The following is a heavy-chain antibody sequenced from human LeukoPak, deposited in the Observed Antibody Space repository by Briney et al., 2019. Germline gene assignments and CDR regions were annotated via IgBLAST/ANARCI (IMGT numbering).Heavy chain of an antibody. CDR3: ARADDYGDYVGAFDI. Sequence: GESLKISCKGSGYSFTSYWIGWVRQMPGKGLGWMGIIYPGDSDTRYSPSFQGQVTISADKSISTAYLQWSSLKASDTAMYYCARADDYGDYVGAFDIWGQGTMVTVSS. V-gene: IGHV5-51*01. D-gene: IGHD4-17*01. CDR1: GYSFTSYW. J-gene: IGHJ3*02. CDR2: IYPGDSDT.